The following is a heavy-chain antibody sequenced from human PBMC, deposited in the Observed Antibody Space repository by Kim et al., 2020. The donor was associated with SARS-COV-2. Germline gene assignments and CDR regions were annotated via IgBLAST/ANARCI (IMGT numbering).Heavy chain of an antibody. V-gene: IGHV6-1*01. CDR2: WYN. J-gene: IGHJ5*02. CDR3: ARGAHWFDP. Sequence: WYNDYAVSVKSRITNNPDTAKNQFSLQLNSVTPEDTAVYYCARGAHWFDPWGQGTLVTVSS.